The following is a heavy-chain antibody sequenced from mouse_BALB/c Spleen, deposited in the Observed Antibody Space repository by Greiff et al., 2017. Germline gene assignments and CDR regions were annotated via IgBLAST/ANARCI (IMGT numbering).Heavy chain of an antibody. Sequence: EVQLVESGGDLVKPGGSLKLSCAASGFTFSSYGMSWVRQTPDKRLEWVATISSGGSYTYYPDSVKGRFTISRDNAKNTLYLQMSSLKSEDTAMYYCASFWDEDYFDYWGQGTTLTVSS. V-gene: IGHV5-6*01. D-gene: IGHD4-1*01. CDR2: ISSGGSYT. J-gene: IGHJ2*01. CDR3: ASFWDEDYFDY. CDR1: GFTFSSYG.